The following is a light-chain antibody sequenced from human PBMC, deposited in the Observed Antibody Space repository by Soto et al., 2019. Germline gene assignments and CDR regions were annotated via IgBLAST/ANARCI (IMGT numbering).Light chain of an antibody. V-gene: IGKV1-5*01. J-gene: IGKJ1*01. CDR2: DAS. CDR3: QQYNSYWT. Sequence: SQMPQSPSPLSATAGDRVTITCRASQSISSWLAWYQHKPGKAPKLLIYDASSLESGVPSRFSGSGSGTEFTLTISSLQPDDFATYYCQQYNSYWTFGQGTKVDIK. CDR1: QSISSW.